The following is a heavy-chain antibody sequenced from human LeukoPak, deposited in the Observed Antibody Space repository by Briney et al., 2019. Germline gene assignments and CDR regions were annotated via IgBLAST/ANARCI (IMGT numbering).Heavy chain of an antibody. CDR2: IHNDGCT. CDR1: GGSISPSF. D-gene: IGHD5-12*01. Sequence: SETLSLTCTFSGGSISPSFWSWIRQPPEKGLEWIGYIHNDGCTKYNPSLKGRVTISEDTSNNQFSLRLNSVTAEDTAVYFCTRGAGWLIDDWGQGTLVTVSS. CDR3: TRGAGWLIDD. V-gene: IGHV4-59*01. J-gene: IGHJ4*02.